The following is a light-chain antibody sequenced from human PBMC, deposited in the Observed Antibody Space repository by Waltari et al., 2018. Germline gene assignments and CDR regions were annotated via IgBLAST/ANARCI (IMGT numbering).Light chain of an antibody. CDR2: EVI. J-gene: IGLJ1*01. CDR3: CSYAGRGTYV. V-gene: IGLV2-23*02. CDR1: TSDVGNYDL. Sequence: QSALTLPASVSGPPGQSLTISCTGTTSDVGNYDLVPWYQPHPGKAPKLLICEVIRRPSGVASRFSGSKSGNTASLTISGLQVEDEADYYCCSYAGRGTYVFGSGTKVTVL.